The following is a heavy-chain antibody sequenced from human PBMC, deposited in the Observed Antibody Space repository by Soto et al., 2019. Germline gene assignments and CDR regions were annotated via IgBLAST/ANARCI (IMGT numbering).Heavy chain of an antibody. Sequence: PSETLSLTRAVYGGSFSGYYWSWIRQPPGKGLERIGEINQRRSTNYNPSLKSRVTISVDTSKNQFSLKLSSVTAADTAVYYCALYYYDSSGYYSSPIDYWGQGTLVTVSS. CDR3: ALYYYDSSGYYSSPIDY. D-gene: IGHD3-22*01. V-gene: IGHV4-34*01. J-gene: IGHJ4*02. CDR1: GGSFSGYY. CDR2: INQRRST.